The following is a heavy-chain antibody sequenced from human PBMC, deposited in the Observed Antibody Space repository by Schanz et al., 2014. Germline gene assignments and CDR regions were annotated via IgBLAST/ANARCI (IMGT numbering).Heavy chain of an antibody. CDR2: ITAYNGDT. D-gene: IGHD5-18*01. Sequence: QVQLVQSGAEVKKPGASVKVSCKASGYTFTSHGISWVRQAPGQGLEWMGWITAYNGDTNYALKLQGRVTMSTDTSTGTAYMELRSLRSDDTALYYCTRGGYSYAFSAFDIWGQGTMXTVSS. V-gene: IGHV1-18*01. J-gene: IGHJ3*02. CDR3: TRGGYSYAFSAFDI. CDR1: GYTFTSHG.